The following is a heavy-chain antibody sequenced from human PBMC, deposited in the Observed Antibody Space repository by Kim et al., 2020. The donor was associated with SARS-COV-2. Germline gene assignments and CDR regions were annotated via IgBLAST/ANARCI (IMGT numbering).Heavy chain of an antibody. Sequence: SQTLSLTCTVSGGSISSGGYYWSWIRQHPGKGLEWIGYIYYSGSTYYNPSLKSRVTISVDTSKNQFSLKLSSVTAADTAVYYCARVDGDSYDAFDIWGQGTMVTVS. CDR1: GGSISSGGYY. CDR2: IYYSGST. CDR3: ARVDGDSYDAFDI. D-gene: IGHD4-17*01. J-gene: IGHJ3*02. V-gene: IGHV4-31*03.